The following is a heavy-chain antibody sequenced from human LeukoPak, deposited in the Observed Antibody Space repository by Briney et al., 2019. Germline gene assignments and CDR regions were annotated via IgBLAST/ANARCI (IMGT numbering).Heavy chain of an antibody. D-gene: IGHD5-18*01. V-gene: IGHV3-7*01. J-gene: IGHJ4*02. CDR1: GFTFSSYS. Sequence: GGSLRLSCAASGFTFSSYSMNWVRQAPGKGLEWVANIKQDGSEIFYVDSVKGRFTISRDNTKNSLYLQMNSLRAEDTAVYYCARAPIDTTMAFDYWGQGTLVTVSS. CDR2: IKQDGSEI. CDR3: ARAPIDTTMAFDY.